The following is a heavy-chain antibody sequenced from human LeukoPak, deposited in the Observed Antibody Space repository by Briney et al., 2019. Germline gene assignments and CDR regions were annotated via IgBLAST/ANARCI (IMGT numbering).Heavy chain of an antibody. CDR3: AKGRGKDGQNLFDY. D-gene: IGHD5-24*01. J-gene: IGHJ4*02. Sequence: GGSLRLSCAASGFTFSIYGMHWVRQAPGKGLEWVTFIRSDRTKTHYADSVKGRFTISRDNSKNTLFLQIDNLRVDDTAVYYCAKGRGKDGQNLFDYWGQGTLITVSS. V-gene: IGHV3-30*02. CDR2: IRSDRTKT. CDR1: GFTFSIYG.